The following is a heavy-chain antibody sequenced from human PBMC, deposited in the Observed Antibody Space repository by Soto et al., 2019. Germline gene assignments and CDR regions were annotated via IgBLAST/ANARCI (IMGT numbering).Heavy chain of an antibody. CDR2: MQYGGNS. D-gene: IGHD3-16*01. CDR3: AKQGFWAIHGLVDV. V-gene: IGHV4-59*08. Sequence: QVQLQESGPGLVKPSETLSLTCTVSGGSISSYYCSWFRQPPGKGLEWIGHMQYGGNSDYNPSLENRGNMSVDPSKNPFPLKVRSVTAPSPALYYGAKQGFWAIHGLVDVWGQGTTVTVSS. CDR1: GGSISSYY. J-gene: IGHJ6*02.